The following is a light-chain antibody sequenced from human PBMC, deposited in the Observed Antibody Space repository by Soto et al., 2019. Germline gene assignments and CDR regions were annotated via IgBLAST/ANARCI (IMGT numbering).Light chain of an antibody. J-gene: IGKJ1*01. CDR3: QQYGDSPWT. CDR1: QSLSGSY. V-gene: IGKV3-20*01. Sequence: EIVLTQSPGTLSLSPGERVTLSCRASQSLSGSYLAWYQQKPGQAPRLLVYGGSNRATGLPDRFSGTGSVTHFTLTISRLEPEDFAVYYCQQYGDSPWTFGQGTKLEIK. CDR2: GGS.